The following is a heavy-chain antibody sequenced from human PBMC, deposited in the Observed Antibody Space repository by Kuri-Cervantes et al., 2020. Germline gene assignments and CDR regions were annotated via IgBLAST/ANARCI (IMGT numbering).Heavy chain of an antibody. CDR2: IYYSGST. CDR3: ARGIQLWSLQHFDY. V-gene: IGHV4-39*01. CDR1: GGSISSSSYY. D-gene: IGHD5-18*01. Sequence: SETLSLTCTVYGGSISSSSYYWGWIRQPPGKGLEWIGRIYYSGSTYYNPSLKSRVTISVDTSKNQFSLKLSSVTAADTAVYYCARGIQLWSLQHFDYWGQGTLVTVSS. J-gene: IGHJ4*02.